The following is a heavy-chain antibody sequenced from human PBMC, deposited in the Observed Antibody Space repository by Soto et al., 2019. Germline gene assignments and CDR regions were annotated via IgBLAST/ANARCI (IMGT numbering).Heavy chain of an antibody. V-gene: IGHV4-59*01. CDR2: IYYSGST. J-gene: IGHJ3*02. D-gene: IGHD1-1*01. CDR3: ARYNWGAMGAFDI. Sequence: PSESLSRTCTLSGGAISIYYWSRIRQPPGKGLEWIGYIYYSGSTNYNPSLKSRVTISVDTSKNQFSLKLSSVTAADTAVYYCARYNWGAMGAFDIWGQGTMVT. CDR1: GGAISIYY.